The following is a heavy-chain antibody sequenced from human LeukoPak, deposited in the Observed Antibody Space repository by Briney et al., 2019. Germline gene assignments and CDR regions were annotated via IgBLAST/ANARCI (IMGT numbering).Heavy chain of an antibody. CDR3: ARHRTSGWGLDY. CDR2: IYYSGST. V-gene: IGHV4-61*01. CDR1: GGSVSSVSHC. D-gene: IGHD6-19*01. J-gene: IGHJ4*02. Sequence: SETLSLTCAVSGGSVSSVSHCWSWIRQPPGEGLEWIGFIYYSGSTNYNPSLKSRVTISVDTSKNQFSLKVNSVTAADTAVYYCARHRTSGWGLDYWGQGTLVTVSS.